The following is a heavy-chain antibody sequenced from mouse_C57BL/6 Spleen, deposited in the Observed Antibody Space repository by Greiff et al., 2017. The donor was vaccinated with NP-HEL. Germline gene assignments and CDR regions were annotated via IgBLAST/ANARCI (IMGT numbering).Heavy chain of an antibody. CDR2: IWGDGST. J-gene: IGHJ3*01. CDR3: AKQEFYYDYDWFAY. D-gene: IGHD2-4*01. Sequence: VKLMESGPGLVAPSQSLSITCTVSGFSLTSYGVSWVRQPPGKGLEWLGVIWGDGSTNYHSALISRLSISKDNSKSQVFLKLNSLQTDDTATYYCAKQEFYYDYDWFAYWGQGTLVTVSA. V-gene: IGHV2-3*01. CDR1: GFSLTSYG.